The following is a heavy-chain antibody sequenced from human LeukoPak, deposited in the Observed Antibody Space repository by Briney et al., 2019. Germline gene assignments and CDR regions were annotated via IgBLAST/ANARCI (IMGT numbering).Heavy chain of an antibody. V-gene: IGHV4-4*07. D-gene: IGHD3-3*01. J-gene: IGHJ6*03. Sequence: SETRSLTCTVSGGSISSYYWSWIRQPAGKGLEWIGRIYTSGSTNYNPSLKSRVTMSVDTSKNQFSLKLSSVTAADTAVYYCARDHGYDFWSGYYYYYYYMDVWGKGTTVTVSS. CDR1: GGSISSYY. CDR3: ARDHGYDFWSGYYYYYYYMDV. CDR2: IYTSGST.